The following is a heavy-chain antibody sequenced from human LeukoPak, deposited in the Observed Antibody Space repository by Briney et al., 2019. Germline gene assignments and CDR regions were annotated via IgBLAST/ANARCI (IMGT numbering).Heavy chain of an antibody. CDR1: GFAVSDTY. CDR2: IYSGGTT. CDR3: ARDGPYCSGRNGMDV. Sequence: PGGSLRLSCAASGFAVSDTYMSWVRQAPGKGLEWVSVIYSGGTTYYADSVKGRFTISRDNSKNTLYLQMNTLRAEDTAVYYCARDGPYCSGRNGMDVWGQGTTVTVSS. D-gene: IGHD3-10*01. J-gene: IGHJ6*02. V-gene: IGHV3-53*01.